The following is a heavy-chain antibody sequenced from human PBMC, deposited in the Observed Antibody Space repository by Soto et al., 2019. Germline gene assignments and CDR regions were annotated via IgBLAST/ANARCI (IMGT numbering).Heavy chain of an antibody. CDR2: IYHSGST. D-gene: IGHD2-8*01. V-gene: IGHV4-30-2*01. J-gene: IGHJ5*02. CDR3: ARGIWNIEEMIYGFYFDP. CDR1: GGSISSGGYS. Sequence: SETLSLTCAVSGGSISSGGYSWSWIRQPPGKGLEWIGYIYHSGSTYYNPSLKSRVTISMDTSKNAFSLNLSSVTADDTAVYYCARGIWNIEEMIYGFYFDPWGPGTLVTVSS.